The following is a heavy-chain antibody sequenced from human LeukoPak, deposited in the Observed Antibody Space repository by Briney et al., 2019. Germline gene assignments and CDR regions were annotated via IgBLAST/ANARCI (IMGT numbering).Heavy chain of an antibody. CDR3: ARGAYGDYPFYYYYYMDV. D-gene: IGHD4-17*01. J-gene: IGHJ6*03. CDR1: GFTFSSYA. Sequence: PGRSLRLSCAASGFTFSSYAMHWVRQAPGKGLEWVAVISYDGSNKYYADSVKGRFTISRDNSKNTLYLQMNSLRAEDTAVYYCARGAYGDYPFYYYYYMDVWGKGTTVTVSS. V-gene: IGHV3-30*04. CDR2: ISYDGSNK.